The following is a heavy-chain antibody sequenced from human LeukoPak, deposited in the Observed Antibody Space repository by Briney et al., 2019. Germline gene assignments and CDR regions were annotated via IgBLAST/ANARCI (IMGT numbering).Heavy chain of an antibody. Sequence: GESLKISCKGSGYSFTSYWIGWVRQIPGKGLEWMGLIYPGDSDSRYSPSFQGQVTISADKSISTAYLQWSSLKASDTAMYYCARNHYDSSGSFDYWGQGTLVTVSS. CDR2: IYPGDSDS. J-gene: IGHJ4*02. CDR3: ARNHYDSSGSFDY. D-gene: IGHD3-22*01. CDR1: GYSFTSYW. V-gene: IGHV5-51*01.